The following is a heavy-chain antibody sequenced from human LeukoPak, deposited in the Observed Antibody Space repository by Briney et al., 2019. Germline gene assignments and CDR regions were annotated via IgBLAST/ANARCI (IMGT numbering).Heavy chain of an antibody. Sequence: LRLSCAASGFTVSSNYMNWIRQPPGKGLEWIGYIDYSGSTYYNPSLKSRVTISADTSKTQFSLNLSSVTAADTAVYYCARNGDFDYWGQGTLVTVSS. V-gene: IGHV4-30-4*08. CDR2: IDYSGST. CDR3: ARNGDFDY. CDR1: GFTVSSNY. J-gene: IGHJ4*02. D-gene: IGHD4-17*01.